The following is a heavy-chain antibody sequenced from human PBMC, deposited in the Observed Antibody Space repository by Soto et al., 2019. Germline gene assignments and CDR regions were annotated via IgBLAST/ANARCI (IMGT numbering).Heavy chain of an antibody. Sequence: ASVKVCCKACGYGFTSYYMHWVRQAHGQGLEWMGIISPSGGSTSYAQKFQGRVTMTRDTSTSPVYMELSSLRSEDTAAYYFARVCIADHAPVYYFDYWGQGTLVTASS. V-gene: IGHV1-46*01. CDR3: ARVCIADHAPVYYFDY. CDR1: GYGFTSYY. J-gene: IGHJ4*02. CDR2: ISPSGGST. D-gene: IGHD6-13*01.